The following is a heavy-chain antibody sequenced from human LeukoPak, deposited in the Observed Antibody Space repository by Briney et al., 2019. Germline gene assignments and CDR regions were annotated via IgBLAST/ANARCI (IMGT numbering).Heavy chain of an antibody. Sequence: GRSLRLSCTASGFTFGDYAMSWFRQAPGKGLEWVGFIRSKAYGGTTEYAASVKGRFTISRDDSKSIAYLQMNSLKTEDTAVYYCTRDPDCGGDCYHNWFDPWGQGTLVTVSS. V-gene: IGHV3-49*03. CDR2: IRSKAYGGTT. CDR3: TRDPDCGGDCYHNWFDP. CDR1: GFTFGDYA. J-gene: IGHJ5*02. D-gene: IGHD2-21*02.